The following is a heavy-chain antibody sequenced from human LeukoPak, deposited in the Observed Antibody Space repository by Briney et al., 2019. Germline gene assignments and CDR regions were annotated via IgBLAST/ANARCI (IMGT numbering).Heavy chain of an antibody. Sequence: PSETLSLTCTVSGGSISSSSYYWGWIRQPPGKGLEWMGSIYYSGSTYYNPSLKSRVTISVDTSKNQFSLKLSSVTAADTAVYYCARTRGSHIDYWGQGTLVTVSS. CDR1: GGSISSSSYY. J-gene: IGHJ4*02. V-gene: IGHV4-39*01. CDR3: ARTRGSHIDY. D-gene: IGHD3-16*01. CDR2: IYYSGST.